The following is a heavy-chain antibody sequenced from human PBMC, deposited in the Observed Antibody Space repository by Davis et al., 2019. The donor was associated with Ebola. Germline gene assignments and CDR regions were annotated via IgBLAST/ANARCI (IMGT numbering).Heavy chain of an antibody. CDR1: GFTSSCCA. Sequence: GESLKISCTASGFTSSCCAMNWVRQAPVKGLECVAAISMSGGSTDYAHSVKGRFTISRDNSNNMLYLQMNSLRVEDTALYYCVQGTTSCHVWGQGTLVTVSS. CDR3: VQGTTSCHV. CDR2: ISMSGGST. D-gene: IGHD2-2*01. V-gene: IGHV3-23*01. J-gene: IGHJ4*02.